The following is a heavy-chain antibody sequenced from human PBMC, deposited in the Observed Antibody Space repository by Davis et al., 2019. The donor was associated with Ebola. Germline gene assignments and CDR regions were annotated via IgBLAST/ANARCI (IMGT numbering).Heavy chain of an antibody. Sequence: ASVKVSCKASGYTFTSYGISWVRQAPGQGLEWMGWISAYNGNTNYAQKFQGRVTITADKSTSTAYMELSSLRSEDTAVYYCARGGYCTSTSCYSSYYYYGMDVWGQGTTVTVSS. J-gene: IGHJ6*02. D-gene: IGHD2-2*01. CDR2: ISAYNGNT. V-gene: IGHV1-18*01. CDR1: GYTFTSYG. CDR3: ARGGYCTSTSCYSSYYYYGMDV.